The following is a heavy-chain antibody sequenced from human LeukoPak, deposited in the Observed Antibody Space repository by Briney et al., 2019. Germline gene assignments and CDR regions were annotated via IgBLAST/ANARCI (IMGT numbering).Heavy chain of an antibody. CDR3: ASSYTVAGAFDI. CDR1: GGSISSYY. J-gene: IGHJ3*02. D-gene: IGHD2-2*02. Sequence: PSETLSLTCTVSGGSISSYYWSWIRQPAGKGLEWIGRIYTSGSTNYNPSLKSRVTISVDTSKNQFSLKLSSVTAADTAVYYCASSYTVAGAFDIWGQGTMVTVSS. V-gene: IGHV4-4*07. CDR2: IYTSGST.